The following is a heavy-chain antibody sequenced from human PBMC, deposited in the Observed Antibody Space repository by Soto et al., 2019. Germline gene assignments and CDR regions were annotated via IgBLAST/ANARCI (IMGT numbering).Heavy chain of an antibody. J-gene: IGHJ6*02. V-gene: IGHV1-69*01. CDR1: GGTFNTYN. CDR2: ILPIFGTT. Sequence: QVQLVQSGAEVKKPGSSVKVSCKASGGTFNTYNINWVRQAPGQGLEWMGGILPIFGTTNYAQRFQGRVTITADDSTSTAYMELSSLRSEDTAVCYCARDETGDSYYYYYGMDVWGQGTTVTVTS. CDR3: ARDETGDSYYYYYGMDV. D-gene: IGHD7-27*01.